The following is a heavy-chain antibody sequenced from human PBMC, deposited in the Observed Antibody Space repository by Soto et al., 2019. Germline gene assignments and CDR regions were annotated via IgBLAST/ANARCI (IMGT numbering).Heavy chain of an antibody. D-gene: IGHD2-15*01. Sequence: QVQLVQSGAEVKTPGSSVKVSCKASGGIFTRYDIRWVRQAPGQGLEWMGAIIPIFGTANYAQKFQGRVTITAGATTSTAYMELSSLRSEDTAMYYCAINEGRDVSTFDYWGQGTLVTVSS. CDR2: IIPIFGTA. CDR1: GGIFTRYD. V-gene: IGHV1-69*01. CDR3: AINEGRDVSTFDY. J-gene: IGHJ4*02.